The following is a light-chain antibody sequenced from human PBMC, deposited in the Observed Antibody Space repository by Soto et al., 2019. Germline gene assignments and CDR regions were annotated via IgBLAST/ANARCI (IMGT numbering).Light chain of an antibody. CDR2: DVS. CDR1: SSDVGDYNS. J-gene: IGLJ1*01. V-gene: IGLV2-11*01. CDR3: CSYVGGYSYV. Sequence: SVLTQPRSVSGSPGQSVTVSCIGTSSDVGDYNSVSWYQQHPGKAPKLMIYDVSKRPSGVPDRFSVSKSGNTASLTISGLQAEDEADYYCCSYVGGYSYVFGIGTKVTVL.